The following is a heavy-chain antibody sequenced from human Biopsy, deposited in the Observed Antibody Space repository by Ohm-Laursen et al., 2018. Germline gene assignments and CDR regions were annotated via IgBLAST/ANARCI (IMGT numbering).Heavy chain of an antibody. CDR2: TYRGGNT. CDR1: GASITSYY. V-gene: IGHV4-4*07. D-gene: IGHD5-24*01. J-gene: IGHJ2*01. Sequence: SDTLSLTCTVSGASITSYYWSWIRQPAGKGLEWIGHTYRGGNTNHNPSLKSRVSMSVDTSKNQLSLTLRSVTAADTAVYYCASAGYNPDWNFDLWGRGTRVTVSS. CDR3: ASAGYNPDWNFDL.